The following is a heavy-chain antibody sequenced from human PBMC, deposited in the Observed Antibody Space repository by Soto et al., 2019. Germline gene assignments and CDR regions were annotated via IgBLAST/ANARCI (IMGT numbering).Heavy chain of an antibody. CDR2: IYYSGST. Sequence: PSETLSLTCTVSGGSISSYYWSWIRQPPGKGLEWIGYIYYSGSTNYNPSLKSRVSISVDTSKNQFSLKLSSVTAADTAVYYCARRYGSGFDYWGQGTLVTVS. D-gene: IGHD3-10*01. J-gene: IGHJ4*02. CDR1: GGSISSYY. V-gene: IGHV4-59*08. CDR3: ARRYGSGFDY.